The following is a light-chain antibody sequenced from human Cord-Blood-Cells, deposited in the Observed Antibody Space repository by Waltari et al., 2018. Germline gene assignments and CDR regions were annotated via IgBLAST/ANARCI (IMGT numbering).Light chain of an antibody. J-gene: IGKJ1*01. CDR2: WAS. Sequence: DIVMTQSPDSLAVSLGERATLNCKSSQSVLYSSNNKTYLAWYQQKPGQPPKLLIYWASTRESGVPDRFSGSGSGTDFTLTISSLQAEDVAVYYCQQYYSTPPTFGQGTKVEIK. V-gene: IGKV4-1*01. CDR3: QQYYSTPPT. CDR1: QSVLYSSNNKTY.